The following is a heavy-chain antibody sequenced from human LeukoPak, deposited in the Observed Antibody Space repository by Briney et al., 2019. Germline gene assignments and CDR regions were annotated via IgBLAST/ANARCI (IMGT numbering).Heavy chain of an antibody. CDR3: ARAGNAWNAYHDF. J-gene: IGHJ4*02. CDR1: GYTFENNG. CDR2: ISAYTGNT. Sequence: ASVKVSCKASGYTFENNGISWVRQAPGQGLEWMGWISAYTGNTNYAQNFQGRVTMTADTSASTASMELRNLRSDDTAVYHCARAGNAWNAYHDFWGQGTLVTVSS. V-gene: IGHV1-18*01. D-gene: IGHD1-1*01.